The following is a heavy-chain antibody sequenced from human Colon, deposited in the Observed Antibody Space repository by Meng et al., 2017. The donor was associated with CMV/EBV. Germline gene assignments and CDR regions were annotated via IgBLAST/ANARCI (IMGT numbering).Heavy chain of an antibody. J-gene: IGHJ4*02. D-gene: IGHD3-10*01. CDR3: ARDSGYDAPFDN. CDR2: IYYSGTT. Sequence: TVCGGSLSGGDFYWNWIRQHPGKGLEWIGYIYYSGTTYYNPSLKSRAVISLDKAKNLFSLKLTSVTAADTAVYFCARDSGYDAPFDNWGQGTLVTVSS. CDR1: GGSLSGGDFY. V-gene: IGHV4-31*02.